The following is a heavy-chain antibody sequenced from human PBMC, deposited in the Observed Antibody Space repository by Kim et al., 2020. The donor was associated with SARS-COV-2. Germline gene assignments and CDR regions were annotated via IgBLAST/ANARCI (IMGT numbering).Heavy chain of an antibody. Sequence: GGSLRLSCAASGFTFSSYAMIWVRPAPGKWLELFSVFYSCCIFSYYAYSVLGRFPISRFNSKYPLYLQINLLLAAVSAVFFFSQCCGLLLLFLCSYGM. J-gene: IGHJ6*01. V-gene: IGHV3-23*03. D-gene: IGHD1-26*01. CDR3: SQCCGLLLLFLCSYGM. CDR2: FYSCCIFS. CDR1: GFTFSSYA.